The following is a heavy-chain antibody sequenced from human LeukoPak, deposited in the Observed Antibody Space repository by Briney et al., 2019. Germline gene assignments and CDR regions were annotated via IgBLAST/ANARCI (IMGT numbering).Heavy chain of an antibody. CDR2: MNPNSGNT. Sequence: ASVKVSCKVSGYTFTSYDINWVRQATGQGLEWMGWMNPNSGNTGYAQKFQGRVTMTRNTSISTAYMELSSLRSEDTAVYYCASSYCSGGSCYDPGLDYWGQGTLVTVSS. D-gene: IGHD2-15*01. CDR3: ASSYCSGGSCYDPGLDY. CDR1: GYTFTSYD. J-gene: IGHJ4*02. V-gene: IGHV1-8*01.